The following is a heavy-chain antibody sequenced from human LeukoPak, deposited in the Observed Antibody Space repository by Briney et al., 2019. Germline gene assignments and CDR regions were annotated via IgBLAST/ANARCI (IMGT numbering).Heavy chain of an antibody. CDR1: GYPISSGYY. CDR3: ARVPEAGVGATSGDWYFDL. J-gene: IGHJ2*01. Sequence: KPSETLSLTCTVSGYPISSGYYWGWIRQPPGKGLEWIGSIYHSGSTYYNPSLKSRVTISVDTSRNQFSLKLSSVTAADTAVYYCARVPEAGVGATSGDWYFDLWGRGTLVTVSS. V-gene: IGHV4-38-2*02. CDR2: IYHSGST. D-gene: IGHD1-26*01.